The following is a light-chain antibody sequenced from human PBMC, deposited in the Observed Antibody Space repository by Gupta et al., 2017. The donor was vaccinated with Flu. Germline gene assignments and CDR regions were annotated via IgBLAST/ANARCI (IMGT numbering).Light chain of an antibody. J-gene: IGLJ1*01. V-gene: IGLV3-21*02. CDR1: NIGSKS. CDR2: DDN. CDR3: QVWNSRSDHYV. Sequence: YVLTQPPSVSVAPGQTARITCGGNNIGSKSVHWYQQKPGQAPGLVVYDDNDRPSGIPERFSGSNSGNTATLTISRVEAGDEADYYCQVWNSRSDHYVFGTGTKVTVL.